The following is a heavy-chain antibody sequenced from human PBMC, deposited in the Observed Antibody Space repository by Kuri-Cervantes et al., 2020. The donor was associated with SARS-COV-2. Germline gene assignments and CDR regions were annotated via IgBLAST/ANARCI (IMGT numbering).Heavy chain of an antibody. Sequence: GESLKISCAASGFTFSDYAMHWVRQAPGKGLEWVAFISYDGTNAYYGDSVKGRFTISRDNSKNTLYLEMNSFRAEDTALYYCAKGALCEKCVISEEPFDYWGQGTLVTVSS. CDR3: AKGALCEKCVISEEPFDY. J-gene: IGHJ4*02. CDR1: GFTFSDYA. CDR2: ISYDGTNA. V-gene: IGHV3-30*18. D-gene: IGHD1-26*01.